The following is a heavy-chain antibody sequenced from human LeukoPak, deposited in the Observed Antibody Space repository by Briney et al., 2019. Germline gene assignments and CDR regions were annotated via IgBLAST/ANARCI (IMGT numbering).Heavy chain of an antibody. Sequence: PSETLSLTCGVYGGSFSDYCWSWIRQPPGKGLEWIGEINHSGGTNYNPSLKSRVIISVDTSKNQFSLKLSSVTAADTAVYYCARGIRYTSSWYTYKWVDPWAQGTLVTVSS. CDR3: ARGIRYTSSWYTYKWVDP. CDR2: INHSGGT. D-gene: IGHD6-13*01. V-gene: IGHV4-34*01. J-gene: IGHJ5*02. CDR1: GGSFSDYC.